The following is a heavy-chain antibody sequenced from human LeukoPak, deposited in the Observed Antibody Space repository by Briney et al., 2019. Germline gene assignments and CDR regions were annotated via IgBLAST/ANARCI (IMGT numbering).Heavy chain of an antibody. J-gene: IGHJ4*02. CDR1: GGSFSGYY. V-gene: IGHV4-34*01. D-gene: IGHD6-13*01. CDR3: ARGIAAAGDY. Sequence: SETLSLTCAVYGGSFSGYYWSWIRQPPGKGLEWIGEINHSGSTNYNPSLKSRVSISVDTSKNQFSLKLSSVTAADTAVYYCARGIAAAGDYWGQGTLVTVSS. CDR2: INHSGST.